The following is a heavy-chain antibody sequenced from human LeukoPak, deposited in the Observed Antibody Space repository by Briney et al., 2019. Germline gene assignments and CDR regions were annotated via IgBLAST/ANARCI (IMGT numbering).Heavy chain of an antibody. D-gene: IGHD2-2*01. V-gene: IGHV4-39*01. J-gene: IGHJ4*02. CDR3: ARHCSSTSCYAFDY. Sequence: PSETLSLTCTVSGGSISSSSYYWGWIRQPPGKGLEWIASIYYSGSTYYNPSLKSRVTISVDTSKNQFSLKLSSVTAADTAVYYCARHCSSTSCYAFDYWGQGTLVTVSS. CDR2: IYYSGST. CDR1: GGSISSSSYY.